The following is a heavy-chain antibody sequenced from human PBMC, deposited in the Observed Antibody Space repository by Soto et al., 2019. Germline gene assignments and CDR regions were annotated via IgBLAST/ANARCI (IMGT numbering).Heavy chain of an antibody. Sequence: EVQLVETGGGLIQPGGSLRLSCAASGLTVWSNYMSWVRQAPGKGLEWVSLIFSGGSTYYADSVKGRFTISRDNSKNMVYLQMNSLRAEDTAVYYCAGEVGSGGWYYYYFGMDAWGQGTTVTVSS. CDR3: AGEVGSGGWYYYYFGMDA. D-gene: IGHD6-19*01. CDR1: GLTVWSNY. J-gene: IGHJ6*02. V-gene: IGHV3-53*02. CDR2: IFSGGST.